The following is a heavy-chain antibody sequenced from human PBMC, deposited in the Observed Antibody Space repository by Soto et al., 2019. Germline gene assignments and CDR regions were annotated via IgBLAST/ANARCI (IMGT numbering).Heavy chain of an antibody. CDR1: GFPFSSYA. J-gene: IGHJ4*02. CDR2: ISGSGGST. D-gene: IGHD6-19*01. CDR3: ATHGYSSGWFGGPNDY. Sequence: PGGSLRLSCAASGFPFSSYAMSWVRQAPGKGLEWVSAISGSGGSTYYADSVKGRFTISRDNSKNTLYLQMNSLRAEDTAVYYCATHGYSSGWFGGPNDYWGQGTLVTVSS. V-gene: IGHV3-23*01.